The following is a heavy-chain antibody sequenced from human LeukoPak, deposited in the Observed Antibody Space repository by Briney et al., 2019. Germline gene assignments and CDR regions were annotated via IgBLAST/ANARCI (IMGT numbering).Heavy chain of an antibody. J-gene: IGHJ4*02. V-gene: IGHV3-30-3*01. CDR2: ISYDGSNK. CDR3: ARVPGYDSSGYFDY. D-gene: IGHD3-22*01. Sequence: GGSLRLSCAASGFTFSSYAMHWVRQAPGKGLEWVAVISYDGSNKYYADSVKGRFTISRDNSKNTLYLQMNSLRTEDTAVYYCARVPGYDSSGYFDYWGQGTLVTVPS. CDR1: GFTFSSYA.